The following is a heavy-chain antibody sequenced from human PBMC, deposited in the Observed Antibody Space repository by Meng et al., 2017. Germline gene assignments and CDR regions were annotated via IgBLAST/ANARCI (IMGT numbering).Heavy chain of an antibody. CDR1: GGSFSGYY. CDR2: INHSEST. CDR3: ARGRWRGNRFDP. V-gene: IGHV4-34*01. J-gene: IGHJ5*02. D-gene: IGHD3-10*01. Sequence: QGHRHQGCAGRLKPQVTLSITCAGYGGSFSGYYWSWIRQAPGKGLEWIGEINHSESTNYNPSLKRRATISVDTSKNQFALKLSSVTAADTAVYYCARGRWRGNRFDPWGQGTLVTVSS.